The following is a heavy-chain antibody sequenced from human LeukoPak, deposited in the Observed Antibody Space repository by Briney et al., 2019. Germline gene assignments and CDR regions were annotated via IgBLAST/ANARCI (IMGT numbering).Heavy chain of an antibody. Sequence: SETLSLTCTVSGGSISSYYWSWIRQPAGKGLEWIGRIYSSGNTNYNPSLKSRVTMSVDTSKNQFSLKLSSVTAADTAVYYCARWYYYDSRSYYFDFWGQGTLVTVSS. CDR2: IYSSGNT. CDR3: ARWYYYDSRSYYFDF. D-gene: IGHD3-22*01. J-gene: IGHJ4*02. V-gene: IGHV4-4*07. CDR1: GGSISSYY.